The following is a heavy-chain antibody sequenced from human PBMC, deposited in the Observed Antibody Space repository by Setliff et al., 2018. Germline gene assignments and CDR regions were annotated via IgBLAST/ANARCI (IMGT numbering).Heavy chain of an antibody. V-gene: IGHV4-59*08. D-gene: IGHD7-27*01. Sequence: PSETLSLTCTVSGGSITNFYWNWIRQSPGKGLEWIGYIYSSGITNYNPSLKSRLTMSVDTSKNQFSLHLSSMTAADTAVYYCARQPPLNWAIPFDLWGQGKRVTVS. CDR2: IYSSGIT. CDR3: ARQPPLNWAIPFDL. CDR1: GGSITNFY. J-gene: IGHJ3*01.